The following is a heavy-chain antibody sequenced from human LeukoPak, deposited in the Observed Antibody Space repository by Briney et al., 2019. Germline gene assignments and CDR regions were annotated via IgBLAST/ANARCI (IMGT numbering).Heavy chain of an antibody. CDR3: ASTRRAAVAGRFDS. J-gene: IGHJ4*02. CDR1: GASMSSNY. V-gene: IGHV4-4*09. D-gene: IGHD6-19*01. Sequence: SETLSLTCNVSGASMSSNYWSWLRQPPGKGLEWIGYIYHSGNTNYSPSLESRLTMSVDESKNQFSLRVHFVSAADTAVYYCASTRRAAVAGRFDSWGQGTLVTVSS. CDR2: IYHSGNT.